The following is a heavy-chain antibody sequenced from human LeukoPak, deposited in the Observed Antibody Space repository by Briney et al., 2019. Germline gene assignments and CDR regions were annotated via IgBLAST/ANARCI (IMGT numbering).Heavy chain of an antibody. J-gene: IGHJ4*02. CDR2: VSYDGSNQ. V-gene: IGHV3-30*18. Sequence: GGSLRLSCGASGFTFSSYGMHWVRQTPGEGLEWVAVVSYDGSNQYYTDSAKGRFTISRDNSKNTLYLQMNSLRAEDTALYYCAKGGRWRLEQASNFDYWGQGTLVTVSS. CDR1: GFTFSSYG. D-gene: IGHD1/OR15-1a*01. CDR3: AKGGRWRLEQASNFDY.